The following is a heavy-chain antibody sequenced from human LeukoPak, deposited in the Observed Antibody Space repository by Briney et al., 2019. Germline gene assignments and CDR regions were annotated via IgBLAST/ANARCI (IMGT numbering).Heavy chain of an antibody. CDR3: ARVVTPGSSWQLTHFDY. D-gene: IGHD6-13*01. Sequence: PSETLSLTCTVSGGSISSGGYYWSWIRQHPGKGLEWIGYIYYSGSTYYNPSLKSRVTISVDTSKNQFSLKLSSVTAADTAVYYCARVVTPGSSWQLTHFDYWGQGTLVTVSS. V-gene: IGHV4-31*03. CDR2: IYYSGST. J-gene: IGHJ4*02. CDR1: GGSISSGGYY.